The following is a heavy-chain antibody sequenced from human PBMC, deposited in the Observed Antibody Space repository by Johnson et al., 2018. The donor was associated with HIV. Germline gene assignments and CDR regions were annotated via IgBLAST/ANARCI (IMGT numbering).Heavy chain of an antibody. V-gene: IGHV3-15*01. D-gene: IGHD2-21*01. CDR1: GFTVSSNY. J-gene: IGHJ3*02. CDR3: AKDCVGVWWSRAFDM. CDR2: IYSKTDGGTT. Sequence: EVQLVESGGGVVRPGGSLRLSCAASGFTVSSNYMSWVRQAPGKGLEWVGRIYSKTDGGTTEYAAPVKGRFTISRDNSKNTLYLQMNSLRAEDTAVYYCAKDCVGVWWSRAFDMWGQGTMVTVSS.